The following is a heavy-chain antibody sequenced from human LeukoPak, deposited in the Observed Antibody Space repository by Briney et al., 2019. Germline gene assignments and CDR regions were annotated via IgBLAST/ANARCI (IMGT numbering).Heavy chain of an antibody. J-gene: IGHJ4*02. CDR3: ARDNKIQLWPYDY. Sequence: GGSLRLSCAASGFTFSSYSMNWVRQAPGKGLEWVSSISSSSSYIYYADSVKGRFTISRDNAKNSLYLQMNSLRAEDTAVYYCARDNKIQLWPYDYWGQGTLVTVSS. CDR2: ISSSSSYI. CDR1: GFTFSSYS. V-gene: IGHV3-21*01. D-gene: IGHD5-18*01.